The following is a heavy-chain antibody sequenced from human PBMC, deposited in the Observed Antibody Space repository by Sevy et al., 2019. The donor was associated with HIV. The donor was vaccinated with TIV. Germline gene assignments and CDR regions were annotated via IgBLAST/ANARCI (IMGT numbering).Heavy chain of an antibody. CDR1: GFTFSNAW. CDR3: TTDWKKRAPSALLDY. D-gene: IGHD1-1*01. V-gene: IGHV3-15*01. Sequence: GGSLRLSCAASGFTFSNAWMSWVRQAPGKGLEWVGRIKSKTDGGTTDYAAPVKGRFTISRDNSKNTLYLQMNSLKTEDTAIYYCTTDWKKRAPSALLDYWGQGTLVTVSS. J-gene: IGHJ4*02. CDR2: IKSKTDGGTT.